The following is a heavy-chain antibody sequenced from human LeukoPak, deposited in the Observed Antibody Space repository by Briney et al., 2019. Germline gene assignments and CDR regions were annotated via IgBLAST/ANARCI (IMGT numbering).Heavy chain of an antibody. CDR1: GFTFDDYG. V-gene: IGHV3-20*01. J-gene: IGHJ6*04. Sequence: GGSLRLSCAASGFTFDDYGMSWVRQAPGKGLEWVSGINWNGGSTGYADSVKGRFTISRDNAKNSLYLQMNSLRAEDTALYHCARGGSIAAAADYYYGMDVWGKGTTVTVSS. CDR3: ARGGSIAAAADYYYGMDV. D-gene: IGHD6-13*01. CDR2: INWNGGST.